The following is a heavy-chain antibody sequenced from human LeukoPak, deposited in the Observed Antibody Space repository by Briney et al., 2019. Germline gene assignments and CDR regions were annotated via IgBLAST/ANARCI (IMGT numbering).Heavy chain of an antibody. CDR2: VYYTGST. CDR1: GGSVSNYY. CDR3: VRDGTGDSSGWHL. Sequence: SETLSLTCSVSGGSVSNYYWSWIRQPPGKGLEWIGYVYYTGSTNYNPSLKSRVTMFEDKSKNQFSLRLYSVTVADTAVYYCVRDGTGDSSGWHLWGQGTLVTVSS. J-gene: IGHJ4*02. D-gene: IGHD6-19*01. V-gene: IGHV4-4*08.